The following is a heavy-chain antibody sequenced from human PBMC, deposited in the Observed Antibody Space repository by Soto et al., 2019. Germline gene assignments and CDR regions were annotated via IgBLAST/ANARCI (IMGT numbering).Heavy chain of an antibody. Sequence: ALLEESGGGLVQPGGSLRLLCAASGFSFGSENMNWVRQAPGQGLEWLGMISPSGHTTTYPQKFQGRVTMTRDTSTSTLYMELSNLRSDDTAIYYCARHFGMVKDYYYYYGMDVWGQGTTVTVSS. CDR1: GFSFGSEN. CDR2: ISPSGHTT. CDR3: ARHFGMVKDYYYYYGMDV. D-gene: IGHD3-3*01. V-gene: IGHV1-46*01. J-gene: IGHJ6*02.